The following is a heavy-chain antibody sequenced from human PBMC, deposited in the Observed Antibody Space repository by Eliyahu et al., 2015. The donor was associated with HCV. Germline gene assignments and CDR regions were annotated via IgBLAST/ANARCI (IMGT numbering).Heavy chain of an antibody. J-gene: IGHJ5*02. CDR3: ASGGGGIAVTGTGGWFDP. V-gene: IGHV4-59*01. D-gene: IGHD6-19*01. CDR1: GGSIPXYS. Sequence: QVQLQESGPGLVKPSETLXLTCTVXGGSIPXYSWSWIRQPPGKGLEWIGYIHYSGSTNYNPSLKSRVTISIDTSKNQFSLNLTSVTAADTALYYCASGGGGIAVTGTGGWFDPWGQGTLVTVSS. CDR2: IHYSGST.